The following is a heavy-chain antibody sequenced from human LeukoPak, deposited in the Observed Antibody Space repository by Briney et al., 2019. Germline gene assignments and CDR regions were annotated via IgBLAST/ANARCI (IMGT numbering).Heavy chain of an antibody. V-gene: IGHV1-2*02. Sequence: GASVKVSCKASVYTFTGYYMHCVRQSPGQGLEWMGWINPNSGGTNYAQKFQGRVTMTRATSISTAYMELSRLRSDDTAVYYCAREYQEFWSGYYTWFDPWGQGTLVTVSS. CDR3: AREYQEFWSGYYTWFDP. D-gene: IGHD3-3*01. CDR2: INPNSGGT. J-gene: IGHJ5*02. CDR1: VYTFTGYY.